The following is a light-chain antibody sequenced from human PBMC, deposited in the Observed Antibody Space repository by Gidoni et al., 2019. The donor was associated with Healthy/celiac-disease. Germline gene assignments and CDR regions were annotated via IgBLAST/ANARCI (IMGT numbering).Light chain of an antibody. Sequence: EIVMTQSPATLSVSPGERATLSCRASQSVSSNLAWYQQKPGQAPRLLIYGASTRATGIPARFSGSGSGTEFTLTISSLQSEDFAVYYCQQYNQVYTFGQXTKLEIK. J-gene: IGKJ2*01. CDR1: QSVSSN. CDR2: GAS. CDR3: QQYNQVYT. V-gene: IGKV3-15*01.